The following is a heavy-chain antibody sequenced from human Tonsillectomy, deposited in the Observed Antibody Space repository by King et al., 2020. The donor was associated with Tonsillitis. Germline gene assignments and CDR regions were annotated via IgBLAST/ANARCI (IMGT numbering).Heavy chain of an antibody. CDR3: ARHDLVGWAPSGWFDP. CDR1: GYSFTSYW. V-gene: IGHV5-51*01. J-gene: IGHJ5*02. Sequence: QLVQSGAEVKKPGESLKISCKGSGYSFTSYWIGWVRQMPGKGLEWMGIIYPGDSDTRYSPSFQGQVTISADKSISTAYLQWSSLKASDTAMYYCARHDLVGWAPSGWFDPWGQGTLVTVSS. D-gene: IGHD3-10*01. CDR2: IYPGDSDT.